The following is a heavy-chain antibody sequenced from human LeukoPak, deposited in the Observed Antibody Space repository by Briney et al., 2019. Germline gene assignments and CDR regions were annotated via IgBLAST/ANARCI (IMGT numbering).Heavy chain of an antibody. J-gene: IGHJ4*02. D-gene: IGHD6-19*01. CDR3: ASLPGAVAGDLDY. CDR1: GFTFSSYW. Sequence: GGSLRLSCAASGFTFSSYWMSWVRQAPGKGLEWVANIKQDGSEKYYVDSVKGRFTISKDNAKNSLYLLMNSLRAEDTAVYYCASLPGAVAGDLDYWGQGTLVTVSS. CDR2: IKQDGSEK. V-gene: IGHV3-7*01.